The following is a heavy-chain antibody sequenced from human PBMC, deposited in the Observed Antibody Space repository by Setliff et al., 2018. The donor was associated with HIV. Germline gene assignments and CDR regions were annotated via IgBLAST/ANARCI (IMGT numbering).Heavy chain of an antibody. CDR1: GDTFSSYA. J-gene: IGHJ6*03. D-gene: IGHD5-12*01. V-gene: IGHV1-69*10. Sequence: SVKVSCKASGDTFSSYAISWVRQAPGQGLEWMGGIIPILGIANYAQKFQGRVTITADKSTSTAYMELSSLRSEDTAVYYCARVGEMATIGYFYYYMDVWGEGTTVTVSS. CDR2: IIPILGIA. CDR3: ARVGEMATIGYFYYYMDV.